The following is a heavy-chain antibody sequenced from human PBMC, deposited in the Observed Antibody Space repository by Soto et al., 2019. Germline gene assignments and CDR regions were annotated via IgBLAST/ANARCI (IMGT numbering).Heavy chain of an antibody. D-gene: IGHD7-27*01. Sequence: GGSLRLSCAASGFTFSSYAMHWVRQAPGKGLEWVAVISYDGSNKYYADSVKGRFTISRDNSKNTLYLQMNSLRAEDTAVYYCARENWGPSDAFDIWGQGTMVTVSS. V-gene: IGHV3-30*04. CDR2: ISYDGSNK. CDR1: GFTFSSYA. CDR3: ARENWGPSDAFDI. J-gene: IGHJ3*02.